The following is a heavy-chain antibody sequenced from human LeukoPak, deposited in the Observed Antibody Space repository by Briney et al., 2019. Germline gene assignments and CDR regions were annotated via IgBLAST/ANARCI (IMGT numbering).Heavy chain of an antibody. D-gene: IGHD1-26*01. CDR1: GGSFSVYY. CDR2: INHSGST. Sequence: PSETLSLTCAVYGGSFSVYYWSWIRQPPGKGLEWMGEINHSGSTNYNPSLKSRVTISVDTSKNQFSLKLSSVTATDTAVYYCARLGTAVSGSSPNWFDPWGQGTLVTVSS. V-gene: IGHV4-34*01. J-gene: IGHJ5*02. CDR3: ARLGTAVSGSSPNWFDP.